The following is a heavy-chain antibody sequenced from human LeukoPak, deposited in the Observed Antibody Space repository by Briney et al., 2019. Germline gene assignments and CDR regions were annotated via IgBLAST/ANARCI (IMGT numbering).Heavy chain of an antibody. J-gene: IGHJ5*02. V-gene: IGHV3-30*18. Sequence: GGSLRLSCAASGFTFSSYGMHWVRQAPGKGQEWVAVISHDGSNKYYADSVKGRFTISRDNSKNTLYLQMNSLRAEDTAVYYCAKAGVPWGQGTLVTVSS. CDR3: AKAGVP. D-gene: IGHD1-14*01. CDR1: GFTFSSYG. CDR2: ISHDGSNK.